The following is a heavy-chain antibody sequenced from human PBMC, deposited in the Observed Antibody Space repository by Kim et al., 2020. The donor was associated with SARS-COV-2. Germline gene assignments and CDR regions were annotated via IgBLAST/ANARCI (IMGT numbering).Heavy chain of an antibody. J-gene: IGHJ4*02. Sequence: GGSLRLSCAASGFTFSNAWMSWVRQAPGKGLEWVGRIKSKTDGGTTDYAAPVKGRFTISRDDSKNTLYLQMNSLKTEDTAVYYCTTGLPYSSGWYEVDYWGQGTLVTVSS. CDR1: GFTFSNAW. D-gene: IGHD6-19*01. V-gene: IGHV3-15*01. CDR3: TTGLPYSSGWYEVDY. CDR2: IKSKTDGGTT.